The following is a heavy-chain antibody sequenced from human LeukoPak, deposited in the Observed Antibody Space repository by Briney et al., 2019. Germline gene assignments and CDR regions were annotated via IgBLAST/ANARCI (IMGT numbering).Heavy chain of an antibody. V-gene: IGHV3-23*01. J-gene: IGHJ4*02. CDR2: ISGSGGST. CDR1: GFTFNNYA. Sequence: GSLRLSCVASGFTFNNYAMSWVRQAPGKGLEGVSGISGSGGSTYYADSVEGRFTISRDNSKNTLFLQMNSLRAEDTAVYYCAKSANTWPYYFDYWGQGTLVTVSS. D-gene: IGHD3-10*01. CDR3: AKSANTWPYYFDY.